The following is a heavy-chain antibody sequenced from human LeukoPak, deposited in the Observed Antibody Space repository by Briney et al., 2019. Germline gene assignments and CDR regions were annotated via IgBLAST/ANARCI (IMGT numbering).Heavy chain of an antibody. Sequence: PSETLSLTCAVSGYSISSGYYWGWIRQPPGKGLEWIGSIYHSGSTHYNPSLKSRVTISVDTSKNQFSLKLSSVTAADTAVYYCARHGKWELGLFDYWGQGTLVTVSS. CDR3: ARHGKWELGLFDY. D-gene: IGHD1-26*01. CDR1: GYSISSGYY. J-gene: IGHJ4*02. V-gene: IGHV4-38-2*01. CDR2: IYHSGST.